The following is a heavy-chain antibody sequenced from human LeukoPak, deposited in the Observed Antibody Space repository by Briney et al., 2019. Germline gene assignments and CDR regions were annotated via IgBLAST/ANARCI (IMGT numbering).Heavy chain of an antibody. Sequence: GGSLRLSCAASGFTFSSYGMHWVRQAPGKGLEWVTFIRYDGSNKYYADSVKGRFTISRDNSKNTLYLQMSSLRAEDTAMYYCAKAYSSGLRGFDYWGQGTLVTVSS. V-gene: IGHV3-30*02. J-gene: IGHJ4*02. CDR1: GFTFSSYG. D-gene: IGHD6-19*01. CDR2: IRYDGSNK. CDR3: AKAYSSGLRGFDY.